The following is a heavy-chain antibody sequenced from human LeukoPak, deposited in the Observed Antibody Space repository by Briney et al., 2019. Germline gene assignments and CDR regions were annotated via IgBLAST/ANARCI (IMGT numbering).Heavy chain of an antibody. Sequence: GGSLRLSCAASGFTVSSNYMSWVRQAPGKGLEWVSVIYSGGSTYYADSVKGRFTISRDNSKNTLYLQMNSLRAEDTAVYYCAREVVSSSWPYYGMDVWGQGTTVTVSS. CDR2: IYSGGST. D-gene: IGHD6-13*01. CDR3: AREVVSSSWPYYGMDV. J-gene: IGHJ6*02. CDR1: GFTVSSNY. V-gene: IGHV3-53*01.